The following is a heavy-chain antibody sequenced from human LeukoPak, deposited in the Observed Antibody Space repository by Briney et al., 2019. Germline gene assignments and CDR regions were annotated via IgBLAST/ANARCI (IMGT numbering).Heavy chain of an antibody. CDR2: ISAYNGNT. Sequence: ASVKVSRKASGYTFTSYGISWVRQAPGQGLEWMGWISAYNGNTNYAQKLQGRVTMTTDTSTSTAYMELRSLRSDDTAVYYCARDPPLAAALLFYYYYGMDVWGQGTTVTVSS. CDR1: GYTFTSYG. J-gene: IGHJ6*02. D-gene: IGHD6-25*01. CDR3: ARDPPLAAALLFYYYYGMDV. V-gene: IGHV1-18*01.